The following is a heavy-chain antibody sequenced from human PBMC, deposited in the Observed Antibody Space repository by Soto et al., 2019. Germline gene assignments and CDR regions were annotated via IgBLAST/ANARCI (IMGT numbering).Heavy chain of an antibody. J-gene: IGHJ4*02. V-gene: IGHV1-3*01. CDR1: GYTFSRYG. CDR2: INAGNGNT. CDR3: ARDGAVAGSINFDY. D-gene: IGHD6-19*01. Sequence: ASVKVSCKASGYTFSRYGVHWVRQAPGQRLEWMGWINAGNGNTKYSQKFQGRVTINRDTSASTAYMELSRLRSEDTAVYYCARDGAVAGSINFDYWGQGTLVNVSS.